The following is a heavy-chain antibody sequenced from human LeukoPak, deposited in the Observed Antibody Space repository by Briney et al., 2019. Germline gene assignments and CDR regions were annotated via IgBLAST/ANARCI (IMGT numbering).Heavy chain of an antibody. Sequence: QSGGSLRLTCTAFGFIVRRNHINWVRQAPGKGLEWVSITYSGDTTYYADSVKGRFTISRDNSKNTLYLQMNSLRGEDTAIYYCAKGFRLTMVREYMDVWGKGTTVTISS. CDR1: GFIVRRNH. J-gene: IGHJ6*03. CDR2: TYSGDTT. CDR3: AKGFRLTMVREYMDV. D-gene: IGHD3-10*01. V-gene: IGHV3-53*01.